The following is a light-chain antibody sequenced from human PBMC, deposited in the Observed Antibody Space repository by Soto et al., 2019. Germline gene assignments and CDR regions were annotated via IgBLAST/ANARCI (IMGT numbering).Light chain of an antibody. J-gene: IGKJ1*01. CDR1: QTVSSNY. CDR3: QQYGDSPKT. V-gene: IGKV3-20*01. CDR2: GPS. Sequence: EIVLTQSPGTLSLSPGERATLSCRASQTVSSNYLAWYQQKPGQAPRLLVYGPSTRATGIPDRFSGSGSGTDFTLTISRLEFGDSAVYYCQQYGDSPKTFGQGTEVEI.